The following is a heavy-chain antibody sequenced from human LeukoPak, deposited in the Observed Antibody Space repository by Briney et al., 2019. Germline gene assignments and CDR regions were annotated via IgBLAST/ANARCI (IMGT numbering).Heavy chain of an antibody. V-gene: IGHV1-2*02. D-gene: IGHD2-2*01. CDR1: GYTFTGYF. CDR3: AREGYCSSTSCLYYYYYYGMDV. Sequence: ASVKVSCKASGYTFTGYFMHWVRQAPGQGLECMGWINPSSGDTNYAQKLQGRVTMTTDTSTSTAYMELRSLRSDDTAVYYCAREGYCSSTSCLYYYYYYGMDVWGQGTTVTVSS. CDR2: INPSSGDT. J-gene: IGHJ6*02.